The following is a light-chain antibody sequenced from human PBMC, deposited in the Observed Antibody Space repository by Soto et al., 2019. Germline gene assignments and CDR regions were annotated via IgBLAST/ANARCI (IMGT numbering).Light chain of an antibody. J-gene: IGLJ2*01. CDR3: TSFAGINSHVV. CDR2: EVT. CDR1: SSDVGGYNF. Sequence: QSALTQPPSASGSPGQSITISCTGTSSDVGGYNFVSWYQHHPGKAPKLMIYEVTKRPSGVPDRFSGSKSGSTASLTVSGLQAEDEAYYYCTSFAGINSHVVFGGGTKLTVL. V-gene: IGLV2-8*01.